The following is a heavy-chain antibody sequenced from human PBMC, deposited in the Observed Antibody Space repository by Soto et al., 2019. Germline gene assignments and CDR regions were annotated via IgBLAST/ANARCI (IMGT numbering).Heavy chain of an antibody. CDR3: ARLSQLAIFGVVSPHFDY. Sequence: SETLSLTCTVSGGSISSYYWSWIRQPPGKGLEWIGYIYYSGSTNYNPSLKSRVTISVDTSKNQFSLKLSSVTAADTAVYYCARLSQLAIFGVVSPHFDYWGQGTLVTVSS. V-gene: IGHV4-59*08. CDR2: IYYSGST. J-gene: IGHJ4*02. D-gene: IGHD3-3*01. CDR1: GGSISSYY.